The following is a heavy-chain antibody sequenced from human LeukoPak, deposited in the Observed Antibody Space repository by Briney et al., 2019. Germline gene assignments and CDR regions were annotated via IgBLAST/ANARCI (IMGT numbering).Heavy chain of an antibody. CDR3: ARDWNGECPDY. V-gene: IGHV3-21*05. CDR2: ISSSSSYT. J-gene: IGHJ4*02. D-gene: IGHD1-1*01. Sequence: PGGSLRLSCAASGFTFSSYGMHWVRQAPGKGLEWVSYISSSSSYTNYADSVKGRFTISRDNAKNSLYLQMNSLRAEDTAVYYCARDWNGECPDYWGQGTLVTVSS. CDR1: GFTFSSYG.